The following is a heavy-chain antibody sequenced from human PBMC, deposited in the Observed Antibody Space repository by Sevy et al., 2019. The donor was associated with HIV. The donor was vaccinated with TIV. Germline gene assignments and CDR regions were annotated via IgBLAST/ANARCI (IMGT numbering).Heavy chain of an antibody. D-gene: IGHD5-18*01. CDR2: IYPDDSDT. V-gene: IGHV5-51*01. J-gene: IGHJ3*02. CDR3: ARLRDRSMVLSAFDI. CDR1: GYGFSTYW. Sequence: GESLKNSCKGTGYGFSTYWLGWVRQMPGKGLEWMGIIYPDDSDTRYNPSFQGQVTISADESIRTAYLQWRSLKASDTATYYCARLRDRSMVLSAFDIWGQGTEVTVSS.